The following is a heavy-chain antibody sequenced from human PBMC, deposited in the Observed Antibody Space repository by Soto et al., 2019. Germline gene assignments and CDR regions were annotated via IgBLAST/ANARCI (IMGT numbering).Heavy chain of an antibody. Sequence: SETLSLTCTVSGGSISSYYWSWIRQPPGKGLEWIGYVFYSGSTNYNPSLKSRVTISVDTSKNQFSLKLNSVTAADTAVYYCARRYSSSFDYWGQGTLVTVSS. CDR2: VFYSGST. CDR1: GGSISSYY. V-gene: IGHV4-59*08. D-gene: IGHD6-13*01. CDR3: ARRYSSSFDY. J-gene: IGHJ4*02.